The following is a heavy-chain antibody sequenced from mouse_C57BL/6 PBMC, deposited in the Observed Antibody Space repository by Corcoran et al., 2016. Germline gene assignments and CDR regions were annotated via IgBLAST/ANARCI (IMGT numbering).Heavy chain of an antibody. CDR2: IYPGDGDT. CDR3: ARSEGLCWYAY. Sequence: QVQLQQSGAELVKPGASVKISCKASGYAFSSYWMNWLKQRPGKGLEWIGQIYPGDGDTNYNGKFKGKATLTADKSSSTAYMQLSSLTSEDSAVYFCARSEGLCWYAYWGQGTLVNVSA. CDR1: GYAFSSYW. D-gene: IGHD3-1*01. V-gene: IGHV1-80*01. J-gene: IGHJ3*01.